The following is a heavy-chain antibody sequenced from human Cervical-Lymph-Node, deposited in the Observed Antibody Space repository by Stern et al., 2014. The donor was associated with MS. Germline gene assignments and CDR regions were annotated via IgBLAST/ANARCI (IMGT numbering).Heavy chain of an antibody. CDR1: GGDFDTFA. Sequence: VQLVESGAEVKKPGSSVKVSCTASGGDFDTFAISWVRQAPGRGLEWMGGIVPVFGTVEYAQKFQGRVTITAEMSTSTSYMEVTNLRSEDTAVYYCAREISSLALDVWGQGTTVTVS. D-gene: IGHD3-10*01. CDR3: AREISSLALDV. V-gene: IGHV1-69*06. CDR2: IVPVFGTV. J-gene: IGHJ6*02.